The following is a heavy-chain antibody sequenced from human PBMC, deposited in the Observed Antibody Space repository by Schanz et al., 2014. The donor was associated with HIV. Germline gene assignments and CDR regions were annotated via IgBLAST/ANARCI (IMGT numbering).Heavy chain of an antibody. CDR3: AKDRTDSGWYKEGPRELGE. V-gene: IGHV3-21*01. CDR1: GFTFSSYA. Sequence: EVQLLESGGGLVQPGGSLRLSCSASGFTFSSYAMSWVRQAPGKGLEWVSSIDSSSSYKYYADSVKGRFTISRDNAKNSLYLQMNSLRAEDTAVYFCAKDRTDSGWYKEGPRELGEWGQGTLVTVSS. D-gene: IGHD6-19*01. J-gene: IGHJ4*02. CDR2: IDSSSSYK.